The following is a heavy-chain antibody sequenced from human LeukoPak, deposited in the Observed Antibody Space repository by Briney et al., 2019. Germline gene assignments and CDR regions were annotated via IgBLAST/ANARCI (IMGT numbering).Heavy chain of an antibody. D-gene: IGHD2-8*01. V-gene: IGHV1-2*02. CDR2: INPNSGGT. J-gene: IGHJ4*02. CDR1: GFTFTGYY. Sequence: ASVNVSCKASGFTFTGYYMHWVRQAPGQGLEWMGWINPNSGGTNYAQKFQGRVTMTRDTSITTAYMELSRLRSDDTAVYYCARGDVVLMVYAAPEYYFDSWGQGTLVTVSS. CDR3: ARGDVVLMVYAAPEYYFDS.